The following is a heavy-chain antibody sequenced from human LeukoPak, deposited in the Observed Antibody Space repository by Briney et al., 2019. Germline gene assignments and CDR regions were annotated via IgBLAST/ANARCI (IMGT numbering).Heavy chain of an antibody. V-gene: IGHV3-23*01. Sequence: PGGSLRLSCAASGFIFSSYAMSWVHQAPGKGLEWVSAISGSGGSTYYADSVKGRFTISRDNSKNTLYLQMNSLRAEDTAVYYCAKDSAMALLFDYWGQGTLVTVSS. D-gene: IGHD5-18*01. CDR1: GFIFSSYA. CDR2: ISGSGGST. J-gene: IGHJ4*02. CDR3: AKDSAMALLFDY.